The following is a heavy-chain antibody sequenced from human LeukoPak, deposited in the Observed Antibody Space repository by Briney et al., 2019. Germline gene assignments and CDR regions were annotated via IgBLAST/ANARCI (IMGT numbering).Heavy chain of an antibody. Sequence: GGSLRLSCAASGFTFSSYAMSWVRQAPGKGLEWVSAISGSGGSTYYADSVKGRFTISRDDSKNTLYLQMNSLRAEDTAVYYCASHIVGASLYFDYWGQGTLVTVSS. CDR1: GFTFSSYA. CDR2: ISGSGGST. D-gene: IGHD1-26*01. V-gene: IGHV3-23*01. J-gene: IGHJ4*02. CDR3: ASHIVGASLYFDY.